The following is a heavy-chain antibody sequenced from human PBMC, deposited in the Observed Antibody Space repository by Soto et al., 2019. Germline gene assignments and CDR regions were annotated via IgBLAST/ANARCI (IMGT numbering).Heavy chain of an antibody. CDR1: GITFINYW. CDR3: ECDGGGYSYGYYFDF. D-gene: IGHD5-18*01. J-gene: IGHJ4*02. CDR2: IKEDGSEK. Sequence: DVQLVESGGGLVQPGGSLRLSCAASGITFINYWMTWVRQVPGKGLEWVANIKEDGSEKSSVDSVKGRFTISRDNAMNSVYLQMTSLRAEDRAVYYLECDGGGYSYGYYFDFWGQGALVSVSS. V-gene: IGHV3-7*02.